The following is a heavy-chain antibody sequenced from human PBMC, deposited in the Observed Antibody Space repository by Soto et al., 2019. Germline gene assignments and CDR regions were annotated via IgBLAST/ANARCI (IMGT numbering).Heavy chain of an antibody. J-gene: IGHJ5*02. CDR3: ARQREATVSSYKWFDP. CDR1: GGSISSSSYY. D-gene: IGHD1-20*01. V-gene: IGHV4-39*01. Sequence: SETLSLTCTVSGGSISSSSYYWGWIRQPPGKGLEWIGTIYYSGSTYYNPSLKSRVTISVDTSKNQFSLKLSSVTAADTAVYYCARQREATVSSYKWFDPWGQGTLVTVSS. CDR2: IYYSGST.